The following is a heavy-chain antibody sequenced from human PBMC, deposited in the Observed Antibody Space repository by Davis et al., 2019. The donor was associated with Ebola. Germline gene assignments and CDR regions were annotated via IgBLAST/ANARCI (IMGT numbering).Heavy chain of an antibody. CDR3: AKEVVGATRSFYYGMDV. J-gene: IGHJ6*02. CDR2: ISGSGGST. D-gene: IGHD1-26*01. V-gene: IGHV3-23*01. CDR1: GFTFSSYA. Sequence: PGGSLRLSCAASGFTFSSYAMSWVRQAPGKGLEWVSAISGSGGSTYYADSVKGRFTISRDNSKNTLYLQMNSLRAEDTAVYYCAKEVVGATRSFYYGMDVWGQGTTVTVSS.